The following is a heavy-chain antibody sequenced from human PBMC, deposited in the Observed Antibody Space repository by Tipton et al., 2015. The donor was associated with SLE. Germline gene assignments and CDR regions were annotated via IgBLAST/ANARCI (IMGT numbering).Heavy chain of an antibody. J-gene: IGHJ4*02. D-gene: IGHD4-17*01. V-gene: IGHV3-48*01. CDR1: GFTFKSYS. Sequence: SLRLSCAASGFTFKSYSMNWVRQAPGKGLEWVSYISGYSDTIYYADSVKGRFTISRDNAKNSLYLQMNSLRTEDTAVYYCVRDYYGDYREPADWGQGTLVTVSS. CDR2: ISGYSDTI. CDR3: VRDYYGDYREPAD.